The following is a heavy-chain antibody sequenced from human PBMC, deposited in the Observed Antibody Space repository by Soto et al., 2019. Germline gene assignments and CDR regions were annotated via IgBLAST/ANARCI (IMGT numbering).Heavy chain of an antibody. D-gene: IGHD3-10*01. V-gene: IGHV1-18*01. CDR2: ISPYKGNT. CDR3: VRDLDGSGSYYTDH. Sequence: GASVEVSCKASGYTFTSCGISWVRQATGQGLEWMGWISPYKGNTNYAQKLQGRVTMTTDTSTSTAYMELRSLRSDDTAVYYCVRDLDGSGSYYTDHWGQGTLVTVSS. J-gene: IGHJ4*02. CDR1: GYTFTSCG.